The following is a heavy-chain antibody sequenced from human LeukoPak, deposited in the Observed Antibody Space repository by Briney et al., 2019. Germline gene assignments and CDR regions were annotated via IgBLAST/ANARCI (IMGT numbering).Heavy chain of an antibody. CDR3: AKGPRTVRFGDRHKGMFDY. Sequence: GGSLRLSCAASGFTFSSYSMNWVRQAPGKGLEWVSSISSSSSYIYYADSVKGRFTISRDNAKNSLYLQMNSLRAEDTAVYYCAKGPRTVRFGDRHKGMFDYWGQGILVTVSS. D-gene: IGHD3-10*01. V-gene: IGHV3-21*04. J-gene: IGHJ4*02. CDR2: ISSSSSYI. CDR1: GFTFSSYS.